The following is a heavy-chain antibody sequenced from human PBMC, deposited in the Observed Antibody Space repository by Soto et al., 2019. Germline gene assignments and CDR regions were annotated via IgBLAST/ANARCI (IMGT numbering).Heavy chain of an antibody. CDR1: GDSISSYY. V-gene: IGHV4-59*01. CDR3: ARGGLAARKGRWFDP. CDR2: IHYSGST. J-gene: IGHJ5*02. Sequence: SETLSLTCTVSGDSISSYYWGWIRQPPGKGLEWIGYIHYSGSTNYNPSLKSRVTISVDTPKNQFSLKVNSMTAADAAVYYCARGGLAARKGRWFDPWGQGTLVTVS. D-gene: IGHD6-6*01.